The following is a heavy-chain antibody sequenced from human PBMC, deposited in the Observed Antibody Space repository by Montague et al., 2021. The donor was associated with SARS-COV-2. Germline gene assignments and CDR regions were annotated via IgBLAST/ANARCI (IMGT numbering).Heavy chain of an antibody. CDR2: IYHSGTT. V-gene: IGHV4-4*02. CDR1: GGSVSSDNW. Sequence: SETLSLTCIVSGGSVSSDNWWTWVRQPPGKGLEWIGEIYHSGTTXYNPSLQSRVTISVDKSRNHLSLSLRSVTAADTAMYYCALPLGGARFDPWGQGILVTVSS. CDR3: ALPLGGARFDP. J-gene: IGHJ5*02. D-gene: IGHD1-26*01.